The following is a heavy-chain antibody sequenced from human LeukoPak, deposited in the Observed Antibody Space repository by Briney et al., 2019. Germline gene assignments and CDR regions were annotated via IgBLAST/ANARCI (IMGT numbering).Heavy chain of an antibody. CDR3: ARDSSLAGGMDV. CDR1: GYTFTGYY. D-gene: IGHD3-3*02. Sequence: ASVKVSCKASGYTFTGYYMHWVRQAPGQGLEWMGWINPNSGGTNYAQKFQCGVSMPRDTSNCTLYINLSRLRSDDTAVYYCARDSSLAGGMDVWGQGTTVTVSS. J-gene: IGHJ6*02. CDR2: INPNSGGT. V-gene: IGHV1-2*02.